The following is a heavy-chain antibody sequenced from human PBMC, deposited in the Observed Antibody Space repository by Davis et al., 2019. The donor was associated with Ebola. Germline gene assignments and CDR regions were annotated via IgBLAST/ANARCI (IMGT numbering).Heavy chain of an antibody. D-gene: IGHD3-10*01. CDR3: ARAMVTMVSFAFDI. V-gene: IGHV3-74*01. CDR2: INSDGSST. J-gene: IGHJ3*02. Sequence: FSSYWMHWVRQAPGKGLVWVSRINSDGSSTSYADSVKGRFTISRDNAKNSLFLQMNSLRDEDTAVYYCARAMVTMVSFAFDIWGQGTVVTVSS. CDR1: FSSYW.